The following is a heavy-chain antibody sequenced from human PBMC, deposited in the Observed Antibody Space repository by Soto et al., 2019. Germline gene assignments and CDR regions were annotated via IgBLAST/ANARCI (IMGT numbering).Heavy chain of an antibody. CDR1: GYSFTSYW. V-gene: IGHV5-51*01. CDR3: AISTYCSGGSCYGYYYGMDV. CDR2: IYPGDSDT. Sequence: GESLKISCKGSGYSFTSYWIGWVRQMPGKGLEWMGIIYPGDSDTRYSPSFQGQVTISADKSISTAYLQWSSLKASDTAMYYCAISTYCSGGSCYGYYYGMDVWGQGTTVTVS. J-gene: IGHJ6*02. D-gene: IGHD2-15*01.